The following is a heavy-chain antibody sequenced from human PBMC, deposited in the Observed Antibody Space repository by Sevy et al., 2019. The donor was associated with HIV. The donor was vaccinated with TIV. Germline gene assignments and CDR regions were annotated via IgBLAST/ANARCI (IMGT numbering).Heavy chain of an antibody. CDR2: IFSSGST. Sequence: GGSLRLSCAISGFTVNDKYMIWVRQAPGKGLEWVSAIFSSGSTYYADAAKGGFTISRDNSKNTVDLQMNSVRAEDTTVDYCVGLYWSYRGGWAYFDYWGQGTLVTVSS. J-gene: IGHJ4*02. V-gene: IGHV3-66*01. D-gene: IGHD6-19*01. CDR3: VGLYWSYRGGWAYFDY. CDR1: GFTVNDKY.